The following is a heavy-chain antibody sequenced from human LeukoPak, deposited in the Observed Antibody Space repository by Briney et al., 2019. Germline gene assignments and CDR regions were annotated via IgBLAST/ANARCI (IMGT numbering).Heavy chain of an antibody. CDR3: ARVRLSFVGVVTNWFDP. Sequence: ASVKVSCKASGYTFSSYDINWVRQATGQGLEWMGWMNPNSGNTGYAQKFQGRVTITRNTSISTAYMELSSLRPEDTAVYYCARVRLSFVGVVTNWFDPWGQGTLVTVSS. J-gene: IGHJ5*02. D-gene: IGHD3-3*01. CDR1: GYTFSSYD. CDR2: MNPNSGNT. V-gene: IGHV1-8*03.